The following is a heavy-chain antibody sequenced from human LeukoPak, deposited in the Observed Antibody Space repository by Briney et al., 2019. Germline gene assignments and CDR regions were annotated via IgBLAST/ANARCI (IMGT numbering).Heavy chain of an antibody. CDR2: IYYSGST. CDR3: ARTYYYYYGMDV. J-gene: IGHJ6*02. V-gene: IGHV4-59*08. CDR1: GGSISSYY. Sequence: PSETLSLTCTGSGGSISSYYWSWIRQPPGKGPEWIGYIYYSGSTNYNPSPKSRVTISVDTSKNQFSLKLSSVTAADTAVYYCARTYYYYYGMDVWGQGTTVTVSS.